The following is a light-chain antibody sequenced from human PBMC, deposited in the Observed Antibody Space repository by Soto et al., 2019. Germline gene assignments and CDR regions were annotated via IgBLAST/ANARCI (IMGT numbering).Light chain of an antibody. CDR3: AAWDDSLNGWV. Sequence: QSVLTQPPSASGTPGQRVTISCSGSSSNIGSNTVNWYQQLPGTAPKLLIYSNNQRPSGVPDRFSGSKSGTSASLAISGLQSEDDADYYCAAWDDSLNGWVLGGGTKLTVL. CDR2: SNN. J-gene: IGLJ3*02. CDR1: SSNIGSNT. V-gene: IGLV1-44*01.